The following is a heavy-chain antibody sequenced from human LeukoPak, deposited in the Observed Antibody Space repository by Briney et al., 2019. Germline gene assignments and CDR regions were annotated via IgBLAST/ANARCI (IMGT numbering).Heavy chain of an antibody. V-gene: IGHV3-48*03. CDR3: ARVGLALDY. D-gene: IGHD3/OR15-3a*01. CDR2: ISSSGSTI. J-gene: IGHJ4*02. CDR1: GFTFSSYE. Sequence: GGSLRLSCAASGFTFSSYEMNWVRQAPGKGLEWVSYISSSGSTIYYADSVKGRFTISRDNAKNSLYLEMNSLRAEDTAVYYCARVGLALDYWGQGTLVTVSS.